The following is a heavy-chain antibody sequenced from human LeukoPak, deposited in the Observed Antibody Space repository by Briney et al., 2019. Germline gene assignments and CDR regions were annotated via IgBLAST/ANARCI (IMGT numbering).Heavy chain of an antibody. D-gene: IGHD5-18*01. CDR2: IYPGDSDT. CDR1: GYSFTNYW. J-gene: IGHJ4*02. Sequence: GESLKISCKGSGYSFTNYWIAWVRQMPGKGLEWMGIIYPGDSDTRYSPSFQGQVTISADKSISTAYLQWSSLKASDSALYYCARREIDTPILVDWGQGTLVTVSS. CDR3: ARREIDTPILVD. V-gene: IGHV5-51*01.